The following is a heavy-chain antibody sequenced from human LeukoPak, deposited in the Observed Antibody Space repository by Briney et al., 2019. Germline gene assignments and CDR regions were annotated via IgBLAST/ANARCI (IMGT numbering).Heavy chain of an antibody. J-gene: IGHJ4*02. Sequence: ASVKVSCKASGYTFTGYYTHWVRQAPGQGLEWMGWINPNSGGTNYAQKFQGRVTMTRDTSISTAYMELSRLRSDGTAVYYCARGEDSYDSSGYWGQGTLVTVSS. CDR2: INPNSGGT. D-gene: IGHD3-22*01. V-gene: IGHV1-2*02. CDR3: ARGEDSYDSSGY. CDR1: GYTFTGYY.